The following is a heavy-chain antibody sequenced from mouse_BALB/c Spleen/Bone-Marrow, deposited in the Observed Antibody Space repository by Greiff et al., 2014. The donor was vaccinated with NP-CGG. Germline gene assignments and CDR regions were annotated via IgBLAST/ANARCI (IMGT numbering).Heavy chain of an antibody. CDR2: IDPANGIT. V-gene: IGHV14-3*02. CDR3: ARSGDGPFAY. Sequence: EVQLQQSGAELVKPGASAKLSCTASGFNIKDNYIHWVKQRPEQGLEWIGRIDPANGITKYGPKFQGKTTITTDTSSNTAYLQLSSLTSEDTAVYYCARSGDGPFAYWGQGTLVTVSA. D-gene: IGHD2-3*01. CDR1: GFNIKDNY. J-gene: IGHJ3*01.